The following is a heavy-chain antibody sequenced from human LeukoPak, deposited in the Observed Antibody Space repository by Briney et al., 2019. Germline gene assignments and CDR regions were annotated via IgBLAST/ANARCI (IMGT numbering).Heavy chain of an antibody. D-gene: IGHD3-10*01. J-gene: IGHJ4*02. CDR2: ISYDGSNK. CDR1: GFTFSSYG. CDR3: ARVGDGPKIHFDS. V-gene: IGHV3-30*03. Sequence: GGSLRLSCAASGFTFSSYGMHWVRQAPGKGLEWVAVISYDGSNKYYADSVKGRFTISRDNSKNTLYLQMNSLRAEDTAVYYCARVGDGPKIHFDSWGQGTLVTVSS.